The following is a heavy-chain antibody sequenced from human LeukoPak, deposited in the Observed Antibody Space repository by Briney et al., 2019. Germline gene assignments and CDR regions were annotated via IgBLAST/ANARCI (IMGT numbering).Heavy chain of an antibody. CDR1: GGSISSSSYY. D-gene: IGHD6-13*01. CDR3: ARGGFFQQQLVLRWFDP. V-gene: IGHV4-39*01. CDR2: IYYSGST. J-gene: IGHJ5*02. Sequence: SETLSLTCTVSGGSISSSSYYWGWIRQPPGKGLEWIGSIYYSGSTYYNPSLKSRVTISVDTSENQFSLRLSSVTAADTAVYYCARGGFFQQQLVLRWFDPWGQGTLVTVSS.